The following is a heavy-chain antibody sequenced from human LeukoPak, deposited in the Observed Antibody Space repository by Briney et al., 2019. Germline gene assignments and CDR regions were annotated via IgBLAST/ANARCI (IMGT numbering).Heavy chain of an antibody. D-gene: IGHD3-22*01. CDR2: IYYSGST. CDR1: GGSISSYY. J-gene: IGHJ4*02. CDR3: ARIVSSGFSDY. Sequence: SETLSLTCTVSGGSISSYYWSWIRQPPGKGLEWIGYIYYSGSTNYNPSLKSRVTISADTSKNQFSLKLSSVTAADTAVYYCARIVSSGFSDYWGQGTLVAVSS. V-gene: IGHV4-59*01.